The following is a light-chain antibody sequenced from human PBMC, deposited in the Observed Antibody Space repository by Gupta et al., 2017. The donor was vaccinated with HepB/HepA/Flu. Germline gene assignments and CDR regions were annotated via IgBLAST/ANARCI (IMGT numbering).Light chain of an antibody. CDR3: QQRCSTPRT. V-gene: IGKV1-39*01. CDR2: AAS. Sequence: DIQLTQSPSSLSASVGDRVTITCRASQSISSYLNWYQQKPGKAPKLLIYAASSLQSGVPSRFSGSGSGTDFTLTISSLQPEDFATYYCQQRCSTPRTFGEGTKVEIK. CDR1: QSISSY. J-gene: IGKJ4*02.